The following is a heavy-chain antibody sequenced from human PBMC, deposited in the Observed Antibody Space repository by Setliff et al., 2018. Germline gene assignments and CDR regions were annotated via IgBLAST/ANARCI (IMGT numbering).Heavy chain of an antibody. D-gene: IGHD5-18*01. CDR2: TIPMFGST. Sequence: SVRSPARASGDTFRSYGISWVRQAPGQGLEWMGGTIPMFGSTTYAQKFQGRVTIITDESTTTAYMELSSLGSEDTAVYYCVREGVDTRSSTDYRYYMDVWGKGTTVTVSS. CDR3: VREGVDTRSSTDYRYYMDV. CDR1: GDTFRSYG. J-gene: IGHJ6*03. V-gene: IGHV1-69*05.